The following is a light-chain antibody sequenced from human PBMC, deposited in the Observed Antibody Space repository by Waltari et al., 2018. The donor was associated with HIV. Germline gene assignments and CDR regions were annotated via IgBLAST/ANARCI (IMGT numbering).Light chain of an antibody. CDR3: ATWDDSLNGLI. CDR2: TND. V-gene: IGLV1-44*01. CDR1: NLYLVRST. Sequence: QSVVTQPPPAPATPGQSVTFSGSGCNLYLVRSTVCWYQQLPGMAPQFLIYTNDQRPSGVPDRFSGSKSGTSASLAISVLQSGDEADYYCATWDDSLNGLIFGGGTKLSVL. J-gene: IGLJ2*01.